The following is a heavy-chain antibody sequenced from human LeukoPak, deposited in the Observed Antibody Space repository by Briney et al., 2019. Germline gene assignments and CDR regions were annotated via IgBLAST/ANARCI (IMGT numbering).Heavy chain of an antibody. CDR3: ARSIAVAGKLPYYFDY. CDR2: ISYDGSNK. V-gene: IGHV3-30*03. D-gene: IGHD6-19*01. J-gene: IGHJ4*02. CDR1: GFTFSSYG. Sequence: PGRSLRLSCAASGFTFSSYGMHWVRQAPGKGLEWVAVISYDGSNKYYADSVKGRFTISRDNSKNTLYLQMNSLRAEDTAVYYCARSIAVAGKLPYYFDYWGQGTLVTVSS.